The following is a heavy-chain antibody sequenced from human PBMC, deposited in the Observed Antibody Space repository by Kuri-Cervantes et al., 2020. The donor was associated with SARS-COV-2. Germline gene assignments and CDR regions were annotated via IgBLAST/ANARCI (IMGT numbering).Heavy chain of an antibody. Sequence: GESLKISCPASGFTFGDYAMSWVRQAPGKGLEWVGFIRSKAYGGTTEYAASVKGRFTISRDDSKSIAYLQMNSLKTEDTAVYYCTRDEFWSGYYFDYWGQGTLVTVSS. V-gene: IGHV3-49*04. J-gene: IGHJ4*02. CDR2: IRSKAYGGTT. D-gene: IGHD3-3*01. CDR3: TRDEFWSGYYFDY. CDR1: GFTFGDYA.